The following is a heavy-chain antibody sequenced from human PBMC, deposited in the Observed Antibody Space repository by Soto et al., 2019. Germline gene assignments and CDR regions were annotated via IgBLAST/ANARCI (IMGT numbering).Heavy chain of an antibody. CDR3: VDSDGSTTSYYVWYFDL. J-gene: IGHJ2*01. Sequence: QITLKESGPTLVKPTQTLTLTCTCSGCSLSTRGVGVCWIHHPPGKPLEWLALIYWADDQPYSPSLKSRLTMPMVTSKNQVVLTMSNMFPVNTTTYYCVDSDGSTTSYYVWYFDLCGRGTMVTVS. V-gene: IGHV2-5*02. CDR1: GCSLSTRGVG. D-gene: IGHD2-2*01. CDR2: IYWADDQ.